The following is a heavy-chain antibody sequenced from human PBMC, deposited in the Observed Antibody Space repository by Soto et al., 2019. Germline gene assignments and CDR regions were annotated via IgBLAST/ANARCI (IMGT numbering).Heavy chain of an antibody. Sequence: QVQLVESGGGVVQPGRSLRLSCAASGFTFYSYGMHWVRQAPGKGLEWVAVISFDGNIKYYADSVKGRFTISRDNSKNRLYLQMNSLRAEDTAIFYCAKDRLRYCSTTSCQRQDVWGQGTTVTVSS. CDR1: GFTFYSYG. D-gene: IGHD2-2*01. J-gene: IGHJ6*02. CDR3: AKDRLRYCSTTSCQRQDV. V-gene: IGHV3-30*18. CDR2: ISFDGNIK.